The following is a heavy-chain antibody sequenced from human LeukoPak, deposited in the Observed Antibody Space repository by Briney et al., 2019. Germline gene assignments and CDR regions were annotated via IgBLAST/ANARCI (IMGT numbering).Heavy chain of an antibody. Sequence: SETLSLTCTVPGDSISRYYWRWLRQPAGKGLEWIGRVYVTGSTNLTPALQSRVTMSVDTSKNQFSLKLTSVTAADTAVYYCARDRQWLVDHWGQGTLVTVSS. CDR1: GDSISRYY. CDR3: ARDRQWLVDH. CDR2: VYVTGST. V-gene: IGHV4-4*07. D-gene: IGHD6-19*01. J-gene: IGHJ5*02.